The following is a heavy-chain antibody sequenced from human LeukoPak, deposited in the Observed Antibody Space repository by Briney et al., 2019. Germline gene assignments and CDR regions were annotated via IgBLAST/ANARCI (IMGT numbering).Heavy chain of an antibody. CDR2: ISGSTSII. CDR1: GFTFSRFS. J-gene: IGHJ3*02. V-gene: IGHV3-48*01. CDR3: ARDQMGCSCGNCYKRAFDI. Sequence: PGGSLRLSCAASGFTFSRFSMNWVRQAPGKWLEWVSYISGSTSIIYYADSVKGRFTISRDHAKNSLYLQMNSLRAEDTAVYYCARDQMGCSCGNCYKRAFDIWGQGTMVTVSS. D-gene: IGHD2-15*01.